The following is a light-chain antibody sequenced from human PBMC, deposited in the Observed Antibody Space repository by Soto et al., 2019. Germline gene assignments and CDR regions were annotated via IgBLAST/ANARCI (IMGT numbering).Light chain of an antibody. CDR2: EVN. V-gene: IGLV2-8*01. J-gene: IGLJ1*01. CDR1: SSDVGGYNY. Sequence: QSVRTQPPSASGSPGQSVTISCTGTSSDVGGYNYVSWYQQHPGKAPKLVIFEVNKRPSGVPDRFSGSKSGNTASLTVSGLQTEDEADYYCNSYAGSNSLVFGTGTKVTVL. CDR3: NSYAGSNSLV.